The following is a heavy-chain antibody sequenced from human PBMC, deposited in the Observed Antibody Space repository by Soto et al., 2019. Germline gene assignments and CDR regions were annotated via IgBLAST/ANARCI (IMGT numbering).Heavy chain of an antibody. Sequence: QVQLVESGEGVVQPGRSLRLSCAASGFTFSSYGMHWVRQAPGKGLEWVAIISYDGINKYYANSVKGRFTISRDNSKNTLYLQMNSLRAEDTAVYYCAKSMYNWNDGFFDYWGQGTLVTVSS. CDR2: ISYDGINK. D-gene: IGHD1-1*01. V-gene: IGHV3-30*18. J-gene: IGHJ4*02. CDR1: GFTFSSYG. CDR3: AKSMYNWNDGFFDY.